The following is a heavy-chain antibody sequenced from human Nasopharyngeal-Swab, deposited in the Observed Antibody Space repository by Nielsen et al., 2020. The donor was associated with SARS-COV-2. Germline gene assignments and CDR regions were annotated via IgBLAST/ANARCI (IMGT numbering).Heavy chain of an antibody. J-gene: IGHJ4*01. Sequence: SETLSLTCTVSGGSISSSSYYWGWIRQPPGKGLEWIGSIYYSGSTYYNPSLKSRVTMSVDTSKHQFSLNLSSVTAADTALYYCARHSSGWSFDYWDHGTLVTVSS. CDR3: ARHSSGWSFDY. D-gene: IGHD6-19*01. CDR1: GGSISSSSYY. CDR2: IYYSGST. V-gene: IGHV4-39*01.